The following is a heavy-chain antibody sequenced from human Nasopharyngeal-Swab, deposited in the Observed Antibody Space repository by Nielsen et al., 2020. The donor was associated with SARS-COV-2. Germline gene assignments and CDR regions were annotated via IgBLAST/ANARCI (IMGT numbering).Heavy chain of an antibody. CDR3: ARVSDRSSSGYYHY. J-gene: IGHJ4*02. CDR1: GLTFDDYG. CDR2: INWNGGST. D-gene: IGHD3-22*01. Sequence: GESLKISCAASGLTFDDYGMSWVRQVPGKGLEWVYSINWNGGSTAYADSVKGRFSISRDNAKNSLYLQMNSLRAEDTALYYCARVSDRSSSGYYHYWGQGTLVTVSS. V-gene: IGHV3-20*04.